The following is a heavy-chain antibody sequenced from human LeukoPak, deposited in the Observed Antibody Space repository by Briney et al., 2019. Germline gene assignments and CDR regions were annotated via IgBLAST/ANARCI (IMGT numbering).Heavy chain of an antibody. D-gene: IGHD1-26*01. J-gene: IGHJ4*02. CDR3: VRGSFIVGATIIDY. Sequence: PSETLSLTCTVSGGSFNSYYWSWIRQPPGKGLEWIGYIYSGGSTNYNPSLKSRVTTSVDTSKNQFSLKLSSVTAADTAVYYCVRGSFIVGATIIDYWGQGTLVTVSS. CDR1: GGSFNSYY. CDR2: IYSGGST. V-gene: IGHV4-59*01.